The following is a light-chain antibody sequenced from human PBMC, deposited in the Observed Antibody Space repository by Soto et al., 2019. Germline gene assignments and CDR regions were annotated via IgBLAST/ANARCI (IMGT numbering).Light chain of an antibody. Sequence: QSVLTQPPSVSGAPGQRVTISCTGTSSNIGADYDVHWYQQLPGSAPKLLIYGNNNRPSGVPDRISGSKSGTSASLAITGLQAEDEADYYCQSYDRSLSGYVFGTGTQLTVL. CDR1: SSNIGADYD. CDR3: QSYDRSLSGYV. CDR2: GNN. J-gene: IGLJ1*01. V-gene: IGLV1-40*01.